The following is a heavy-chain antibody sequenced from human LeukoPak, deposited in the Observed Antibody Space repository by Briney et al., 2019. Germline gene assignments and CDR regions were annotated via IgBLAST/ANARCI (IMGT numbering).Heavy chain of an antibody. J-gene: IGHJ4*02. CDR1: GFSFDDYG. D-gene: IGHD3-10*01. CDR3: ARARSMVRGVPQGY. CDR2: ISSSSSYI. Sequence: GGSLRLSCAASGFSFDDYGMHWVRQAPGKGLEWVSSISSSSSYIYYADSVKGRFTISRDNAKNSLYLQMNSLRAEDTAVYYCARARSMVRGVPQGYWGQGTLVTVSS. V-gene: IGHV3-21*01.